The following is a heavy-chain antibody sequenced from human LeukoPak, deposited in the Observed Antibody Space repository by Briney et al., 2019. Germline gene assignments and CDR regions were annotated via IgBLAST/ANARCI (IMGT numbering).Heavy chain of an antibody. J-gene: IGHJ6*03. CDR2: INHSGST. CDR3: ASTLGPAAKHYYYYYMDV. Sequence: SETLTLTCTVSGGSISNSSYYWSWIRQPPGKGREWIRYINHSGSTYYNPSLKSRVTISVGRTKNQFSLKLSSVTAADTAVYYCASTLGPAAKHYYYYYMDVWGKGTTVTVSS. V-gene: IGHV4-30-2*01. D-gene: IGHD2-2*01. CDR1: GGSISNSSYY.